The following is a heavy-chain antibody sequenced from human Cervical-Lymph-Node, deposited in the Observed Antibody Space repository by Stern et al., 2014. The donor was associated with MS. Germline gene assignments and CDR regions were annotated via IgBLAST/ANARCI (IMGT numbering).Heavy chain of an antibody. D-gene: IGHD4-17*01. Sequence: EVQLLQSGAEVKKPGESLKISCKGSGYSFTANWIAWVRQMPGKGLEWMGIIYPGDSDTRYSPSFQGQVTISADKSISTASLQWSSLKTSDTAMYYCARDYGDYAFDYWGQGTLVTVSS. CDR2: IYPGDSDT. V-gene: IGHV5-51*01. J-gene: IGHJ4*02. CDR3: ARDYGDYAFDY. CDR1: GYSFTANW.